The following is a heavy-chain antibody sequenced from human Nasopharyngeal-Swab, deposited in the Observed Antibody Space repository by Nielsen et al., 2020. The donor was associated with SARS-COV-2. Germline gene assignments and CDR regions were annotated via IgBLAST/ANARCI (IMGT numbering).Heavy chain of an antibody. V-gene: IGHV3-7*01. D-gene: IGHD3-3*01. CDR1: GFTFSSYW. J-gene: IGHJ4*02. CDR3: ARLRGGPWVGFDY. CDR2: IKQDGSEK. Sequence: GESLKISCAVSGFTFSSYWMSWVRQAPGKGLEWVANIKQDGSEKYYVDSVKGRFTISRDNAKNSLYLQMNSLRAEDTAVYYCARLRGGPWVGFDYWGQGTLVTVSS.